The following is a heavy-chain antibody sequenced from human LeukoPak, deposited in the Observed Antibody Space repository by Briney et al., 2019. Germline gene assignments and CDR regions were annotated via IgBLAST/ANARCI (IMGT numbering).Heavy chain of an antibody. V-gene: IGHV1-8*03. CDR2: MNPNSGNT. CDR3: VRFAVRNYYYYYMDV. CDR1: GYTCTSYD. D-gene: IGHD4-23*01. J-gene: IGHJ6*03. Sequence: GASVKVSCKASGYTCTSYDINWVRHATGQGLEWMGWMNPNSGNTGYAQKFRGRVTITTNTSISTAYMELSSLRSEDTAVYYCVRFAVRNYYYYYMDVWGKGTTVTVSS.